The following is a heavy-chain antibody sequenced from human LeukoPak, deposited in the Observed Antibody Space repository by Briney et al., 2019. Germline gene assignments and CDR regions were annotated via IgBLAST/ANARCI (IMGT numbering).Heavy chain of an antibody. CDR1: GFSVSSNY. CDR3: AKGVAAAGLFDY. J-gene: IGHJ4*02. D-gene: IGHD6-13*01. CDR2: LYRDGST. V-gene: IGHV3-53*01. Sequence: GGSLRLSCAVSGFSVSSNYMNWVRQAPGRGLEWVSVLYRDGSTYYADSVKGRFTISRDNSKNTLYLQMNSLRAEDTAVYYCAKGVAAAGLFDYWGQGTLVTVSS.